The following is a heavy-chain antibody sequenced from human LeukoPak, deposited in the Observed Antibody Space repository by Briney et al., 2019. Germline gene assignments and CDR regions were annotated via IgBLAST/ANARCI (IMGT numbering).Heavy chain of an antibody. J-gene: IGHJ4*02. CDR3: AKEYYYDSSGYSAPFDY. Sequence: QPGGSLRLSCAASGFTFSSYAMSWVRQAPGKGLEWVSAISGSGGSTYYADSVKGRFTISRDNSKNTLYLQMNSLRAEDTAVYYCAKEYYYDSSGYSAPFDYWGQGTLVTVSS. V-gene: IGHV3-23*01. CDR1: GFTFSSYA. D-gene: IGHD3-22*01. CDR2: ISGSGGST.